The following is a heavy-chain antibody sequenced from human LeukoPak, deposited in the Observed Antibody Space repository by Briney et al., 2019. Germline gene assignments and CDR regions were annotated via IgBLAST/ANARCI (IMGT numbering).Heavy chain of an antibody. V-gene: IGHV4-34*01. D-gene: IGHD5-12*01. J-gene: IGHJ6*02. Sequence: SETLSLTCAVYGGSFSGYYWSWIRQPPGKGLEWIGEINHSGSTNYNPSLKSRVTISVDTSKNQFSLKLSSVTAADTAVYYCARHESDSWRAGHYYYGMDVWGQGTTVTVSS. CDR3: ARHESDSWRAGHYYYGMDV. CDR1: GGSFSGYY. CDR2: INHSGST.